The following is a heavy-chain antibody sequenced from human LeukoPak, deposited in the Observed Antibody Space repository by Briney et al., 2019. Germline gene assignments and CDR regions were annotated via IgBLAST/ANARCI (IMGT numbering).Heavy chain of an antibody. Sequence: SETLSLTCAAYGGSFSVYDWSWIRQPPGKGLEWIGEINHSGNTNYNPSLKSRVTISVDTSKNQFSLKLSSVTAADTAVYYCARGGFYCGGDCYVDYWGQGTLVTVSS. CDR2: INHSGNT. D-gene: IGHD2-21*02. J-gene: IGHJ4*02. CDR1: GGSFSVYD. CDR3: ARGGFYCGGDCYVDY. V-gene: IGHV4-34*01.